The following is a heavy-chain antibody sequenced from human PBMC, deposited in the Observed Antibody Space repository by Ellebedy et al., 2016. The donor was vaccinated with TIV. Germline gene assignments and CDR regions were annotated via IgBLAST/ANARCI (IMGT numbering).Heavy chain of an antibody. CDR2: ISAYNGNT. CDR3: ARDHLEVVVPAALYYFDY. V-gene: IGHV1-18*01. CDR1: GYTFTSYG. J-gene: IGHJ4*02. D-gene: IGHD2-2*01. Sequence: ASVKVSCXASGYTFTSYGISWVRQAPGQGLEWMGWISAYNGNTNYAQKLQGRVTMTTDTSTSTAYMELRSLRSDDTAVYYCARDHLEVVVPAALYYFDYWGQGTLVTVSS.